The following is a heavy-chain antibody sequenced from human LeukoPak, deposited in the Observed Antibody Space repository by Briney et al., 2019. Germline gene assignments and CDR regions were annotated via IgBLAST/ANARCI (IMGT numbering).Heavy chain of an antibody. V-gene: IGHV4-59*08. Sequence: SETLSLTCAVYGGSFSGYYWSWVRQPPGKGLEWIGYILNSGGTNYNPSLKSRVTMSVDTSKNQFFLKLSSVTAADTAVYYCARRGSYYDTSGYSPFDCWGQGTLVTVSS. CDR2: ILNSGGT. J-gene: IGHJ4*02. D-gene: IGHD3-22*01. CDR3: ARRGSYYDTSGYSPFDC. CDR1: GGSFSGYY.